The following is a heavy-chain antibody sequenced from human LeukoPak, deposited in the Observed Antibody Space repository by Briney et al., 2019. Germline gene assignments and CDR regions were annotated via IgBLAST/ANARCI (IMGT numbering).Heavy chain of an antibody. CDR3: ARAELDYYGSGSPPFDY. D-gene: IGHD3-10*01. CDR2: IYYSGST. CDR1: GGSISSSSYY. V-gene: IGHV4-39*07. J-gene: IGHJ4*02. Sequence: SETLSLTCTVSGGSISSSSYYWGWIRQPPGKGLEWIGSIYYSGSTYYNPSLKSRVTISVDTSKNQFSLKLSSVTAADTAVYYCARAELDYYGSGSPPFDYWGQGTLVTVSS.